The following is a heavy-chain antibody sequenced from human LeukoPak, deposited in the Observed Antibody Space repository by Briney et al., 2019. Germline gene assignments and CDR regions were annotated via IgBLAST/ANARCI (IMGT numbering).Heavy chain of an antibody. CDR1: GFTVSSNY. Sequence: GGSLRLSCAASGFTVSSNYMSWVRQAPGKGLEWVSVIYSGGTTYYADSVKGRFTISRDNAQNSLSLQLSSLRDEDTAVYFCAKVIRGGYGMDVWGQGTTVTVSS. CDR2: IYSGGTT. D-gene: IGHD3-10*01. V-gene: IGHV3-53*01. J-gene: IGHJ6*02. CDR3: AKVIRGGYGMDV.